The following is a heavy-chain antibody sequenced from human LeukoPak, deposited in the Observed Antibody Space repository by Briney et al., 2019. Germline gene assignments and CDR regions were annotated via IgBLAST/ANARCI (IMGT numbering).Heavy chain of an antibody. CDR3: ARDAYYYDSSGSFDY. Sequence: PSETLSLTCAVSGGSISSSNWWSWIRQPPGKGLEWIGEIYHSGSTNYNPSLKSRVTISVDKSKNQFSLKLSSVTAADTAVYYCARDAYYYDSSGSFDYWGQGTLVTVSS. CDR2: IYHSGST. CDR1: GGSISSSNW. J-gene: IGHJ4*02. V-gene: IGHV4-4*02. D-gene: IGHD3-22*01.